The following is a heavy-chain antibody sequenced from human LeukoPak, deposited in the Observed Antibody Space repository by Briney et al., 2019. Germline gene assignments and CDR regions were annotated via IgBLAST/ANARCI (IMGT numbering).Heavy chain of an antibody. J-gene: IGHJ6*04. CDR2: INHSGST. D-gene: IGHD3-10*01. CDR3: ARGGVLWFGESWYYGMDV. Sequence: SETLSLTCAVYGGSFSGYYWSWIRQPPGKGLEWIGEINHSGSTNYNPSLKSRVTISVDTSKNQFSLKLSSVTAADTAVYYCARGGVLWFGESWYYGMDVWGKGTTVTVSS. CDR1: GGSFSGYY. V-gene: IGHV4-34*01.